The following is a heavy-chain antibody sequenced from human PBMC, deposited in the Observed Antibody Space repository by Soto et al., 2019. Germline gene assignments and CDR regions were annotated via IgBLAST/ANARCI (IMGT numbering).Heavy chain of an antibody. CDR3: ARGTEDLGYCSGGSCSTFDY. Sequence: ASVKVSCKACGYSFTSYSMHWVRQAPGERREWMGGINAGNGNTKYSQKFQGRVTITRDTSASTAYMELSSLRSEATAVYYCARGTEDLGYCSGGSCSTFDYWGQGTLVTVSS. J-gene: IGHJ4*02. V-gene: IGHV1-3*01. D-gene: IGHD2-15*01. CDR2: INAGNGNT. CDR1: GYSFTSYS.